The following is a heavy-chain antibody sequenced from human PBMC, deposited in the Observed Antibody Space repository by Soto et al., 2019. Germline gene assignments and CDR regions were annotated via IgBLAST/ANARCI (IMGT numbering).Heavy chain of an antibody. Sequence: ASVKVSCKASGYTFTTYYLHWVRQAPGQGLEWMGIINPSGGSTNYAQRFQGRVTMTSDTSTSTVYMELSSLRADDTAVYYCARVVVPTTATTSNWFDPWGQGTLVTVSS. CDR1: GYTFTTYY. CDR2: INPSGGST. CDR3: ARVVVPTTATTSNWFDP. V-gene: IGHV1-46*01. J-gene: IGHJ5*02. D-gene: IGHD4-17*01.